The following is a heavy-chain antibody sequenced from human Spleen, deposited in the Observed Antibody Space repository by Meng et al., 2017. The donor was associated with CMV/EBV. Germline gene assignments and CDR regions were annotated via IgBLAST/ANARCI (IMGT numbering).Heavy chain of an antibody. CDR1: GFIFRNFA. CDR2: ISYDGSNK. CDR3: AKDIAAAGTDYYYGMDV. J-gene: IGHJ6*02. V-gene: IGHV3-30-3*02. D-gene: IGHD6-13*01. Sequence: SLKISCIASGFIFRNFAMHWVRQAPGKGLEWVTSISYDGSNKYYVESVKGRFTISRDNSKNMLYLEMNSLRAEDTAVYYCAKDIAAAGTDYYYGMDVWGQGTTVTVSS.